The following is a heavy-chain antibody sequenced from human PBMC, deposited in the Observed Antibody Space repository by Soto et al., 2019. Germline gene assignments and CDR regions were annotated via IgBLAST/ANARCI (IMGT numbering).Heavy chain of an antibody. J-gene: IGHJ4*02. D-gene: IGHD5-12*01. CDR3: ARDPGYSGYDWHFDY. V-gene: IGHV3-30-3*01. CDR2: ISYDGSNK. Sequence: GGSLRLSCAASGFTFSSYAMHWVRQAPGKGLEWVAVISYDGSNKYYADSVKGRFTISRDNSKNTLYLQMNSLRAEDTAVYYCARDPGYSGYDWHFDYWGQGTLVTVSS. CDR1: GFTFSSYA.